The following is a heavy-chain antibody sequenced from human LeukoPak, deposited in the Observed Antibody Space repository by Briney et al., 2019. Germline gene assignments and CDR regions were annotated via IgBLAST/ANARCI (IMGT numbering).Heavy chain of an antibody. CDR3: ARIGRLRFGDFPPALDY. CDR2: IYYSGST. D-gene: IGHD3-16*01. Sequence: PSETLSLTCTVSGGSISSYYWSWIRQPPGKGLEWIGYIYYSGSTNYNPSLKSRVTISVDTSKNQFSLKLSSVTAADTAVYYCARIGRLRFGDFPPALDYWGQGTLVTVSS. V-gene: IGHV4-59*01. J-gene: IGHJ4*02. CDR1: GGSISSYY.